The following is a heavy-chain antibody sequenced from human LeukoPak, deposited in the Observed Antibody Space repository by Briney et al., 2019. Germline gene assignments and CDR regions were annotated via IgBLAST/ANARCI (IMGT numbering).Heavy chain of an antibody. CDR1: GFTVSSNY. CDR3: ARRASGYDSYYFDY. D-gene: IGHD5-12*01. Sequence: GGSLRLSCAASGFTVSSNYMSWVRQAPGKGLEWVSVIYSGGSTYYADSVKGRFTISRDNSKNTLYLQMNSLRAEDTAVYYCARRASGYDSYYFDYWGQGTLVTVSS. CDR2: IYSGGST. V-gene: IGHV3-53*01. J-gene: IGHJ4*02.